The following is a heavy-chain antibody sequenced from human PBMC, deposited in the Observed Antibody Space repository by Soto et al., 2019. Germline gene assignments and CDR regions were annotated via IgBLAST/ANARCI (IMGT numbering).Heavy chain of an antibody. V-gene: IGHV6-1*01. J-gene: IGHJ6*02. CDR1: GDSVSSNSAA. CDR2: TYYRSKWYN. CDR3: ARVVSVGVVIKSDYYYYGMDV. Sequence: SQTLSLTCAISGDSVSSNSAAWNWIRQSPSRGLEWLGRTYYRSKWYNDYAVSVKSRITINPDTSKNQFSLQLKSVTPEDTAVYYCARVVSVGVVIKSDYYYYGMDVWGQGTTVTVSS. D-gene: IGHD3-3*01.